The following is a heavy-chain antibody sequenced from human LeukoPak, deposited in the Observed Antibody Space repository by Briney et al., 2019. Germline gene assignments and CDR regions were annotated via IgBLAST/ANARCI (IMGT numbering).Heavy chain of an antibody. J-gene: IGHJ4*02. CDR3: ARDRGAGYVEIDY. V-gene: IGHV1-46*01. D-gene: IGHD5-12*01. Sequence: ASVKVSCKASGYTFTNYYINWVRQAPGQGLEWMGIINPSGGSTTYAQKFQGRVTVTRDPSTSTVYMELSSLRSEDTAVYYCARDRGAGYVEIDYWGQGTLVTVSS. CDR2: INPSGGST. CDR1: GYTFTNYY.